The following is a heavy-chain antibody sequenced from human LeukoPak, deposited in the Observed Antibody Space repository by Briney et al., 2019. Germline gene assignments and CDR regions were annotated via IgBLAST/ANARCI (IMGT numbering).Heavy chain of an antibody. CDR1: GDSIRGGSSY. CDR3: AGSSYSAISDASYYFFDS. D-gene: IGHD3-16*01. J-gene: IGHJ4*02. V-gene: IGHV4-39*01. CDR2: VYYTGTT. Sequence: TSETLSLTCTVSGDSIRGGSSYWGWIRQPPGKGLEWIGSVYYTGTTLDNPSLQSRVTISVDTSKNQFSLRLTSVTAADTAVYFCAGSSYSAISDASYYFFDSWAREPWSPSPQ.